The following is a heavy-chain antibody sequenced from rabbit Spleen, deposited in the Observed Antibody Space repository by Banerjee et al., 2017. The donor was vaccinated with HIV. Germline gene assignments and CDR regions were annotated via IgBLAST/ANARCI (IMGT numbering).Heavy chain of an antibody. CDR2: IYTGNAKT. J-gene: IGHJ4*01. D-gene: IGHD4-2*01. CDR1: GFSFSSTDY. CDR3: ARGGYGGDGWVMEFNL. Sequence: QEQLEESGGDLVKPGASLTLTCTASGFSFSSTDYMCWVRQAPGKGLEWIACIYTGNAKTYYASWAKGRFTISKASSTTVTLQMTSLTVADMATYFCARGGYGGDGWVMEFNLWGPGTLVTVS. V-gene: IGHV1S45*01.